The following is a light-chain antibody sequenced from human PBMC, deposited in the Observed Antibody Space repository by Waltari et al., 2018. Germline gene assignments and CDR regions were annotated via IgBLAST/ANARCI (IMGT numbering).Light chain of an antibody. V-gene: IGKV3-15*01. J-gene: IGKJ2*03. CDR1: QSGSVN. Sequence: EKVMTQSPATLSVSPGHVVTLSCRASQSGSVNVGWYQPRPGKEPRLLIYDAATRASGIPARFSGRGSGTEFTLTISGLQSEDRALYYCQQYNDWYSFGQGTKLEIK. CDR3: QQYNDWYS. CDR2: DAA.